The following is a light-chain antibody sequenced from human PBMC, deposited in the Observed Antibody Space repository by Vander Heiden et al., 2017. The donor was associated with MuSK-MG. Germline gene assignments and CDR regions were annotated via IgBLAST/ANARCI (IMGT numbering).Light chain of an antibody. CDR3: SSYTSSSTLV. Sequence: QSALTQPASVSGSPGQSITISCTGTSIDVGGYNYVSWYQQHPGKAPKLMIYDVSNRPSGVSNRFSGSKSGNTASLTISGLQAEDEADYYCSSYTSSSTLVFGGGTKLTGL. CDR1: SIDVGGYNY. J-gene: IGLJ3*02. CDR2: DVS. V-gene: IGLV2-14*01.